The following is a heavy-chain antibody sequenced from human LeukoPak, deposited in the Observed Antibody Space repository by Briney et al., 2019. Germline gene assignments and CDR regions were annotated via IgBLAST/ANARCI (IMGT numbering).Heavy chain of an antibody. J-gene: IGHJ4*02. Sequence: GGSLRLSCAASGFTFSSYSMNWVRQAPGKGLEWVSSISSSSSYIYYADSVKGRFTISRDNAKNSLYLQMNSLRAEDTDVYYCARDHEITMTYWGQGTLVTVSS. D-gene: IGHD3-22*01. V-gene: IGHV3-21*01. CDR2: ISSSSSYI. CDR3: ARDHEITMTY. CDR1: GFTFSSYS.